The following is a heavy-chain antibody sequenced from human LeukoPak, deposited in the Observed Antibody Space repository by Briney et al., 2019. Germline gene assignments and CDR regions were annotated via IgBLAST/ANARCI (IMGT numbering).Heavy chain of an antibody. CDR3: ASDSGSYGLSFDY. CDR1: GHTFTSYY. D-gene: IGHD1-26*01. CDR2: INPSGGST. J-gene: IGHJ4*02. V-gene: IGHV1-46*01. Sequence: ASVKVSCKASGHTFTSYYMHWVRQAPGQGLEWMGIINPSGGSTSYAQKFQGRVTMTRDTSTSTVYMELSSLRSEDTTVYYCASDSGSYGLSFDYWGQGTLVTVSS.